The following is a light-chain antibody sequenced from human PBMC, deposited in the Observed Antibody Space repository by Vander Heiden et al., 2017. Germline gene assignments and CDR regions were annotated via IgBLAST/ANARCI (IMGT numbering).Light chain of an antibody. CDR3: QSYDSSLSGPV. J-gene: IGLJ2*01. V-gene: IGLV1-40*01. CDR2: GNS. Sequence: QSVLPQPPSVSGAPGQRVTISCTGSSPHIGAGYDVHWYQQLPGTAPKLLIYGNSNRPSGVPDRFSGSKSGTSASLAITGLQAEDEADYYCQSYDSSLSGPVFGGGTKLTGL. CDR1: SPHIGAGYD.